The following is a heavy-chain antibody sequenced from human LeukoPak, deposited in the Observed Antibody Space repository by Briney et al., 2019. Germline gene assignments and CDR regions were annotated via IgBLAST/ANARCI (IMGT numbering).Heavy chain of an antibody. J-gene: IGHJ3*01. CDR3: TTPSGRDLDDASDV. D-gene: IGHD1-26*01. Sequence: ASVKVSCKASGYTFSDYNVHWVRQAPGHGLEWMGWIKSGSGDTKYAQKFEGRVTLTRDTSINTAYMELTRLTSDDAAVFYCTTPSGRDLDDASDVWGQGTMVTVSS. CDR1: GYTFSDYN. CDR2: IKSGSGDT. V-gene: IGHV1-2*02.